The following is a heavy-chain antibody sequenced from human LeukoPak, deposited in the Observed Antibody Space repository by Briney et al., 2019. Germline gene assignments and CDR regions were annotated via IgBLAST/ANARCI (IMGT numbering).Heavy chain of an antibody. D-gene: IGHD5-24*01. V-gene: IGHV1-8*01. CDR2: MNPNSGNT. J-gene: IGHJ6*03. Sequence: ASVKVSCKASGYTFTSYDINWVRQATGQGLEWMGWMNPNSGNTGYAQKFQGRVTMTRNTSISTAYMELSSLRSEDTAVYYCAQRSMATPSYYYYYYMDVWGKGTTVTVSS. CDR1: GYTFTSYD. CDR3: AQRSMATPSYYYYYYMDV.